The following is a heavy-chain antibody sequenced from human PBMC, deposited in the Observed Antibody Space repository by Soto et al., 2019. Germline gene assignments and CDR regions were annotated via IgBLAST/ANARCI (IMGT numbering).Heavy chain of an antibody. CDR2: INAYNGNT. D-gene: IGHD1-20*01. Sequence: APVKVSCKASGYTFTSYGISWVRQAPGQGLEWMGWINAYNGNTNYAQKLQGRVTMTTDTSTSTAYMELRRLSSEDTGVYYCARDWYGVDYWGQGTLVTVSS. CDR1: GYTFTSYG. CDR3: ARDWYGVDY. V-gene: IGHV1-18*01. J-gene: IGHJ4*02.